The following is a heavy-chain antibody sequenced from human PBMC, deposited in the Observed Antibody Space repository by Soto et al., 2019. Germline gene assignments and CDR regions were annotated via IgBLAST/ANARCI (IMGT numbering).Heavy chain of an antibody. D-gene: IGHD3-16*01. V-gene: IGHV1-18*01. CDR2: INTYNGNT. J-gene: IGHJ6*02. CDR1: GYTFTRYG. CDR3: AMVDVYVTPSPQDV. Sequence: QVQLVQSGAEVKNPGASVKVSCKASGYTFTRYGIGWARQAPGQVLQWMGWINTYNGNTNYAQNVQGRVTPTTDTPTSKAYKQLRSLRPNDPAIYYCAMVDVYVTPSPQDVWGHGTMGIVSS.